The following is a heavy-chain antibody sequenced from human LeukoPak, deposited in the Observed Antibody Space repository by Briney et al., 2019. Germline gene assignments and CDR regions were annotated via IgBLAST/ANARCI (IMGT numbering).Heavy chain of an antibody. Sequence: PGGSLRLSCVASGFTFIDYAMTWVRQGPGKGLEWVSSISSRNGNTFYSDSVKGRFTISRDDSKNTLYLQMNTLRAEDTATYFRAKDRGLYSGVFAFDMWGQGTLVTVSS. J-gene: IGHJ3*02. D-gene: IGHD1-26*01. V-gene: IGHV3-23*01. CDR1: GFTFIDYA. CDR3: AKDRGLYSGVFAFDM. CDR2: ISSRNGNT.